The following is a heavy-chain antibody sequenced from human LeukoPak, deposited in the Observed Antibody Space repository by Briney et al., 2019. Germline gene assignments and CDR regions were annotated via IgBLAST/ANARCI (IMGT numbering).Heavy chain of an antibody. J-gene: IGHJ4*02. CDR2: TYYRSKWYN. CDR3: ARDWRFSHFDY. Sequence: SQTPSLTCAISGDSVSSNSAAWNWIRLSPSRGLEWLGRTYYRSKWYNDFAISVKSRITINPDTSKNQFSLQLDSVTPEDTAVYYCARDWRFSHFDYWGQGTLVTVSS. D-gene: IGHD1-1*01. CDR1: GDSVSSNSAA. V-gene: IGHV6-1*01.